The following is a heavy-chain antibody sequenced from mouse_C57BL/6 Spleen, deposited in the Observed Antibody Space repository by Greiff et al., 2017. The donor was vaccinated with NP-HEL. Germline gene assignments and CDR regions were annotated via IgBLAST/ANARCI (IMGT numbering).Heavy chain of an antibody. D-gene: IGHD4-1*02. CDR3: ARKGQLGRGDWFAY. Sequence: QVQLQQSGPELVKPGASVKLSCKASGYTFTSYDINWVKQRPGQGLEWIGWIYPRDGSTKYNEKFKGKATLTVDTSSSTAYMELHSLTSEVSAVYFCARKGQLGRGDWFAYWGQGTLVTVSA. CDR2: IYPRDGST. CDR1: GYTFTSYD. J-gene: IGHJ3*01. V-gene: IGHV1-85*01.